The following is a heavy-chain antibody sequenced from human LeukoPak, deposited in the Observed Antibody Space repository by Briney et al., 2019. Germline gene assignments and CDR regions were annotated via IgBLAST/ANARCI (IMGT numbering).Heavy chain of an antibody. D-gene: IGHD6-19*01. CDR2: INHSGST. CDR3: ARGRLQWLVSNGNWFDP. Sequence: SETLSLTCAVYGGSFSGYYWSWIRQPPGKGLEWIGEINHSGSTNYNPSLKRRVTISVDTSKNQFSLKLSSVTAADTAVYYCARGRLQWLVSNGNWFDPWGQGTLVTVSS. CDR1: GGSFSGYY. J-gene: IGHJ5*02. V-gene: IGHV4-34*01.